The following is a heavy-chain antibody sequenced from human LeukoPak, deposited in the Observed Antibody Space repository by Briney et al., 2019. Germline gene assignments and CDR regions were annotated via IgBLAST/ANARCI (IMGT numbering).Heavy chain of an antibody. J-gene: IGHJ4*02. CDR2: INPNSGGT. CDR1: GYTFTGYY. CDR3: ARARVRYCSSTSCPEELDY. V-gene: IGHV1-2*02. D-gene: IGHD2-2*01. Sequence: ASVKVSCKASGYTFTGYYMHWVRQAPGQGLEWMGWINPNSGGTNYAQKFQGRVTMTRDTSISTAYMELSRLRSDDTAVYYCARARVRYCSSTSCPEELDYWGQGTLVTVSS.